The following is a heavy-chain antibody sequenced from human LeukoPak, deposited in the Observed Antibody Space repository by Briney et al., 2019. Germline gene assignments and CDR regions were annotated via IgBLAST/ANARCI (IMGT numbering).Heavy chain of an antibody. Sequence: GASVKVSCKASGGTFSSYAISWVRQAPGQGLEWMGRIIPIFGTANYAQKFQGRVTITTDESTSTAYMEVRSLRSEDTAVYYCASRGLAAADHWGQGTLVTVSS. J-gene: IGHJ4*02. CDR2: IIPIFGTA. V-gene: IGHV1-69*05. CDR1: GGTFSSYA. D-gene: IGHD6-13*01. CDR3: ASRGLAAADH.